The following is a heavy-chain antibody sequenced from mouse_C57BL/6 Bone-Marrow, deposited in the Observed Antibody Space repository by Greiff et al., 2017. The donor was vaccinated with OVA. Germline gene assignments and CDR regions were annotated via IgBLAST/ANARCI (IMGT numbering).Heavy chain of an antibody. Sequence: QVQLQQPGAELVKPGASVKLSCKASGYTFTSYWMQWVKQRPGQGLEWIGEIDPSDSSTNYNQKFKGKATLTVDTSSSTAYMQLSSLTSEDSAVYYCANLYHWYFDVWGTGTTVTVSS. CDR2: IDPSDSST. CDR3: ANLYHWYFDV. J-gene: IGHJ1*03. V-gene: IGHV1-50*01. CDR1: GYTFTSYW.